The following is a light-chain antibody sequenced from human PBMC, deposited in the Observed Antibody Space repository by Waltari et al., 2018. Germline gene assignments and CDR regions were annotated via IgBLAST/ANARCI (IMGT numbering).Light chain of an antibody. Sequence: DIVMTQSPATLSVFPGERATLSCRASQSIRSNLAWYQHKPGQAPRLLIYGASTRATGSPARFSGSESGTEFTLNISSLQSEDCAVYFCQQYDNWLGTFGQGTKVEIK. J-gene: IGKJ1*01. V-gene: IGKV3-15*01. CDR2: GAS. CDR1: QSIRSN. CDR3: QQYDNWLGT.